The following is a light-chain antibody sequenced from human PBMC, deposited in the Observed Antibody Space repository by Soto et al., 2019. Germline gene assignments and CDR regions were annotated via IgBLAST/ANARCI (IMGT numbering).Light chain of an antibody. CDR3: QHYDNWPS. J-gene: IGKJ4*01. V-gene: IGKV3-15*01. CDR1: QSVSSN. CDR2: GAS. Sequence: EIVMTQSPATLSVSPGERATLSCRASQSVSSNLAWYQQKPGQAPRLLIYGASTRATGIPARFSGSGSGTEFTLTISSLQSEDFAVYHCQHYDNWPSFGGGTKVEI.